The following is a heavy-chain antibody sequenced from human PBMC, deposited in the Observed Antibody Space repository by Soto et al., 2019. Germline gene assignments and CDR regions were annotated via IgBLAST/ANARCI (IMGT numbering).Heavy chain of an antibody. CDR1: GGSISSYY. V-gene: IGHV4-59*01. J-gene: IGHJ4*02. CDR3: ARSPKGYDFFFDY. Sequence: QVQLQESGPGLVKPSETLSLTCTVSGGSISSYYWSWIRQPPGKGLEWIGYIYYSGSTNYNPSLKSRATISVDTSKNQFSLKLSSVTAADTAVYYCARSPKGYDFFFDYWGQGTLVTVSS. CDR2: IYYSGST. D-gene: IGHD3-3*01.